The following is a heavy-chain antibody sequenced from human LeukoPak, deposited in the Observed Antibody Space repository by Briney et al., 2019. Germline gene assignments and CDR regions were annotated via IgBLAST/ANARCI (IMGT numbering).Heavy chain of an antibody. J-gene: IGHJ5*02. CDR1: GGTFSSYT. D-gene: IGHD5-12*01. CDR3: ARGSINSGYDWGNWFDP. V-gene: IGHV1-69*02. Sequence: SVKVSCKASGGTFSSYTISWVRQAPGQGLEWMGRIIPILGIANYAQKFQGRATITADKSTSTAYMELSSLRSEDTAVYYCARGSINSGYDWGNWFDPWGQGTLVTVSS. CDR2: IIPILGIA.